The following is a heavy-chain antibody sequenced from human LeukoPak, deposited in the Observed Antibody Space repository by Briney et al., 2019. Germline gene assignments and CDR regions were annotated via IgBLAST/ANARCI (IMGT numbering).Heavy chain of an antibody. CDR2: MNPNSGNT. D-gene: IGHD5-24*01. CDR1: GYTFTGYD. CDR3: ARWGLTAGPYGYNSQY. Sequence: ASVKVSCKASGYTFTGYDINWVRQATGQGLEWMGWMNPNSGNTGYAQKFQGRVTMTRDTSINTAHMEVSRLRSEDTAVYYCARWGLTAGPYGYNSQYWGQGTLVTVSS. J-gene: IGHJ4*02. V-gene: IGHV1-8*01.